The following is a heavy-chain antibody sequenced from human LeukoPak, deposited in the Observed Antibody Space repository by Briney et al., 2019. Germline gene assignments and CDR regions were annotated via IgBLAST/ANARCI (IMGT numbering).Heavy chain of an antibody. Sequence: GGSLRLSCAASGFTFSDYWMHWVRQAPRRGPEWVANIKQDGSERYYVDSVKGRFTITRDNAKNSLSLQMNSLRVEDTAVYYCVRAIAAAASYWGQGTLVTVSS. V-gene: IGHV3-7*01. CDR1: GFTFSDYW. J-gene: IGHJ4*02. CDR2: IKQDGSER. CDR3: VRAIAAAASY. D-gene: IGHD6-13*01.